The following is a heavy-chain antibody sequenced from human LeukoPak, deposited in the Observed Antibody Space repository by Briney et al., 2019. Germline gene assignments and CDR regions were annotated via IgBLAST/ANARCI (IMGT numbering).Heavy chain of an antibody. D-gene: IGHD6-19*01. CDR1: GGTFSSYA. V-gene: IGHV1-69*13. Sequence: GASVKVSCKPSGGTFSSYAINWVRQAPGQGLEWMGGIIPIFGTPNYAQKFQGRVTIIANESTNTAYMELSSLRSEDTAVYYCARSKGDQWLVEEAWFDPWGQGTLVTVSS. CDR3: ARSKGDQWLVEEAWFDP. J-gene: IGHJ5*02. CDR2: IIPIFGTP.